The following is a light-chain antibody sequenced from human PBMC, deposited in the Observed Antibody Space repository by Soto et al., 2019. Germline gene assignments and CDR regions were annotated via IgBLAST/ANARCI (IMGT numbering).Light chain of an antibody. CDR2: DAA. V-gene: IGKV1-17*01. Sequence: DIQMTQSPSSLSASVGDRVTITCRASQGIINELGWYQQKLGEAPKRLIYDAASLQSGVPSRFSGSGSGTEFTLTISSLQPEDFATYYCLQHNTYPWTFGQGTKVEI. J-gene: IGKJ1*01. CDR3: LQHNTYPWT. CDR1: QGIINE.